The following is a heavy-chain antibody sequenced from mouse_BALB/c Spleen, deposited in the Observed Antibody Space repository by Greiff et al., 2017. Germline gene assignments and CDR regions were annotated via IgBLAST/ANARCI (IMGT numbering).Heavy chain of an antibody. CDR1: GFAFSSYD. V-gene: IGHV5-12-1*01. CDR3: ERHELGRGGGFAY. D-gene: IGHD4-1*01. CDR2: ISRGGGST. J-gene: IGHJ3*01. Sequence: EVMLVESGGGLVKPGGSLKLSCAASGFAFSSYDMSWVRQSPEKRLEWVAYISRGGGSTYYPDTVKGRFTSSRDNAKNTLYLQMSRLKSEETAMYSCERHELGRGGGFAYWGQGTLVTVSA.